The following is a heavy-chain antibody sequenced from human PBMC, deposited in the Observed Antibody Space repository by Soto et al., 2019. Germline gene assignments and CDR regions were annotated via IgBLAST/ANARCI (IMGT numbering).Heavy chain of an antibody. CDR1: GYTFTDYF. CDR3: ARVTLKAGNWFDP. J-gene: IGHJ5*02. CDR2: INPKSRRT. Sequence: QVQLVQSGAEVKKPGASVKVSCKASGYTFTDYFIHWVRQAPGQGFEWMGWINPKSRRTNYAQKFQGRVTMTRDTSNSTAYMELRGLRSDDTAVYYCARVTLKAGNWFDPWGQGTLVTVSS. V-gene: IGHV1-2*02.